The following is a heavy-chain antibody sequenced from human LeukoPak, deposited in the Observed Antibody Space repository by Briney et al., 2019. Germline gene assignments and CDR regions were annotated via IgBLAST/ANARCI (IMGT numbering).Heavy chain of an antibody. V-gene: IGHV1-18*01. D-gene: IGHD1-26*01. CDR1: GYTFTSYG. J-gene: IGHJ6*02. CDR3: ARDVVGAEHYYYYYGMDV. CDR2: ISAYNGNT. Sequence: ASVKVSCKSSGYTFTSYGISWVRPAPGQGLAWMGWISAYNGNTNYAQKLQGRVTMTTDTSTSTAYMELRSLRSDDTAVYYCARDVVGAEHYYYYYGMDVWGQGTTVTVSS.